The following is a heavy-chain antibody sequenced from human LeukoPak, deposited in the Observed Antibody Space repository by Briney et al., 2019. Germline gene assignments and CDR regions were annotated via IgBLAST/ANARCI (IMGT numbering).Heavy chain of an antibody. CDR1: GRSFSGYY. CDR3: ARGLYGIYDYVWGSYRLRYYFDY. Sequence: PSETLSLTCAVYGRSFSGYYWSWIRQPPGKGLEWIGEINHSGSTNYNPSLKSRVTISVDTSKNQFSLKLSSVTAADKAVYYCARGLYGIYDYVWGSYRLRYYFDYWGQGTLVTVSS. CDR2: INHSGST. J-gene: IGHJ4*02. V-gene: IGHV4-34*01. D-gene: IGHD3-16*02.